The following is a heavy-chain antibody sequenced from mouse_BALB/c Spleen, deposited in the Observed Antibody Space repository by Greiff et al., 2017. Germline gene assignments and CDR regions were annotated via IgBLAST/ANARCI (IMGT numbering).Heavy chain of an antibody. V-gene: IGHV1-63*02. CDR1: GYTFTNYW. Sequence: VQLQQSGAELVRPGTSVKMSCKAAGYTFTNYWLGWVKQWPGHGLEWIGDIYPGGGYTNYNEKFKGKATLTADTSSSTAYMQLSSLTSEDSAIYYCASRYDEDWFAYWGQGTLVTVSA. J-gene: IGHJ3*01. CDR2: IYPGGGYT. D-gene: IGHD2-14*01. CDR3: ASRYDEDWFAY.